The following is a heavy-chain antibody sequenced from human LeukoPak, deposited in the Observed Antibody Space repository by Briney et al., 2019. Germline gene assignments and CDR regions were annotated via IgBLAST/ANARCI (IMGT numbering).Heavy chain of an antibody. J-gene: IGHJ6*03. CDR2: IWYDESNS. CDR1: GFTFSRYC. D-gene: IGHD1-7*01. CDR3: AKSFLELEAYDYYMDV. Sequence: GGSLRLSCAASGFTFSRYCMHWVRQAPGKWLEWVAVIWYDESNSYYADSVKGRFTMSRDNSKKTLYLQMNSLRAEDTAVYYCAKSFLELEAYDYYMDVWGKGTTVTVSS. V-gene: IGHV3-33*06.